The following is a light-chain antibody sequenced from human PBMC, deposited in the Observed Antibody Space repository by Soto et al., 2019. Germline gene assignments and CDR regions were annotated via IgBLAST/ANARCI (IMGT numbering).Light chain of an antibody. J-gene: IGLJ2*01. CDR2: GNS. CDR1: SSNIGAGYD. Sequence: QSVLTQPPSVSGAPGQRVTISCTGSSSNIGAGYDVHWYQQLPGTAPKLLIYGNSNRPSGVPDRFSGSKSGTSASLAITGLRAEDEADYYCQSYDSSLDVVFGGGTKRTVL. CDR3: QSYDSSLDVV. V-gene: IGLV1-40*01.